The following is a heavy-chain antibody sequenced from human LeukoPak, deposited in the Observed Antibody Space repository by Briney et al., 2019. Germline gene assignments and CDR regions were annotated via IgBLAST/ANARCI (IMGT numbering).Heavy chain of an antibody. CDR3: ARGIFGVYYFDY. Sequence: GASVKVSCKASGYTFTSYDINWVRQATGQGLEWMGWMNPNSGNTGYVQEFQGRVTITSDTSISTAYMELSSLRSEDTAVDYCARGIFGVYYFDYWGQGTLVTVSS. J-gene: IGHJ4*02. D-gene: IGHD3-3*01. V-gene: IGHV1-8*01. CDR2: MNPNSGNT. CDR1: GYTFTSYD.